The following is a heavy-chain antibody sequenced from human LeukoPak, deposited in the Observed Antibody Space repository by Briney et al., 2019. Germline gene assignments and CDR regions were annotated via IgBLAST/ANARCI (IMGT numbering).Heavy chain of an antibody. CDR3: ARHWAETTGPYAFDI. CDR1: GASISSYY. D-gene: IGHD1-14*01. V-gene: IGHV4-59*01. J-gene: IGHJ3*02. CDR2: IYYSGST. Sequence: PSETLSLTCIVSGASISSYYWSWIRQPTGKGLEWIGYIYYSGSTNHNPSLKSRVTISVDTSKNQFSLKLSSVTAADTAVYFCARHWAETTGPYAFDIWGQGTMVTVSS.